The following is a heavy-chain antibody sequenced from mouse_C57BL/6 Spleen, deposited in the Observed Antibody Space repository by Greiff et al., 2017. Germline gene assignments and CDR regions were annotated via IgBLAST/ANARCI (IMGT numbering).Heavy chain of an antibody. CDR3: ARHYGNYAMDY. CDR2: ISGGGGNT. Sequence: EVKLMESGGGLVKPGGSLKLSCAASGFTFSSYTMSWVRQTPEKRLEWVATISGGGGNTYYPDSVKGRFTISRDNAKNTLYLQMSSLRSEDTALYYCARHYGNYAMDYWGQGTSVTVSS. V-gene: IGHV5-9*01. D-gene: IGHD2-1*01. J-gene: IGHJ4*01. CDR1: GFTFSSYT.